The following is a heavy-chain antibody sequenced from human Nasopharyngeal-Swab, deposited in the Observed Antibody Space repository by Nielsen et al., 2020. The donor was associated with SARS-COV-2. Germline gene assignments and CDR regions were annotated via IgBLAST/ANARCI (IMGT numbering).Heavy chain of an antibody. CDR3: AGGNSADH. J-gene: IGHJ4*02. Sequence: GGSLRLSCAASGFSFSTYAMSWVRQAPGKGLEWVSAISGSGGDTYYADSVKGRFTISRDNSKNTLYLQMNSLRAEDTAVYYCAGGNSADHWGQGTLVTVSS. CDR2: ISGSGGDT. D-gene: IGHD4-23*01. V-gene: IGHV3-23*01. CDR1: GFSFSTYA.